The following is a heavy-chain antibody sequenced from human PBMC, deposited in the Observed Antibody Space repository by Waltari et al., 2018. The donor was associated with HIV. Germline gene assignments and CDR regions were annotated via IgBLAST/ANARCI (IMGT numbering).Heavy chain of an antibody. D-gene: IGHD6-13*01. Sequence: QVQLVESGGGVVQPGRSLRLPCAPSGFTPSGYRMHWVRQAPGKGLEWVTVIWYDGSKKYYADSVKGRFTISRDNSKNTLYLQMNSLRIEDTAVYYCARKYSSSWGAPFDYWGQGTLVTVSS. V-gene: IGHV3-33*01. J-gene: IGHJ4*02. CDR1: GFTPSGYR. CDR3: ARKYSSSWGAPFDY. CDR2: IWYDGSKK.